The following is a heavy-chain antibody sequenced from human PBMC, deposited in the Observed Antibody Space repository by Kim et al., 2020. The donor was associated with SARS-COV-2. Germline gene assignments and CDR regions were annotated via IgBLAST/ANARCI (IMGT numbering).Heavy chain of an antibody. J-gene: IGHJ5*02. CDR3: ARGPEENWFDP. V-gene: IGHV4-59*09. Sequence: NNYPPSLKSRVTISVDTSKNQFSLKLSSVTAADTAVYYCARGPEENWFDPWGQGTLVTVSS. CDR2: N.